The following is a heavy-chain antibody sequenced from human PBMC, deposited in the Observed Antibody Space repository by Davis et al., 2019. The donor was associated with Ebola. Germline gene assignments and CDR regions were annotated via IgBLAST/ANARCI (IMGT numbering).Heavy chain of an antibody. D-gene: IGHD6-13*01. CDR3: ARDGYSSSHFDY. J-gene: IGHJ4*02. CDR1: GFTFSSYG. Sequence: GESLKISCAASGFTFSSYGMHWVRQAPGKGLEWVAVIWYDGSNKYYADSVKGRFTISRDNSKNTLYLQMNSLRAEDTAVYYCARDGYSSSHFDYWGQGTLVTVSS. V-gene: IGHV3-33*01. CDR2: IWYDGSNK.